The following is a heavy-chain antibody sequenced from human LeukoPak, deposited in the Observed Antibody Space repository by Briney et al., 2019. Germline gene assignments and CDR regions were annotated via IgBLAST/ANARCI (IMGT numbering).Heavy chain of an antibody. CDR2: IYYSGST. CDR3: ARVPSYHGHMGV. D-gene: IGHD3-10*01. CDR1: GGSIISYY. J-gene: IGHJ6*02. V-gene: IGHV4-59*01. Sequence: SETLSLTCTVSGGSIISYYWSWIRQPPGKGLEWIGYIYYSGSTNYNPSLKSRVTISVDTSKNQFSLKLSSVTAADTAVYYCARVPSYHGHMGVWGQGTTVTVSS.